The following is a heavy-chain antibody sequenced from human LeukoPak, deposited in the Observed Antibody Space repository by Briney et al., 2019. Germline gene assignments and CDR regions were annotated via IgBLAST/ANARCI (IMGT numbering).Heavy chain of an antibody. D-gene: IGHD6-6*01. CDR2: NYHSGST. Sequence: MPSQTLSLTCAVSGGSISSGGYSWSWIRQPPGKGLEWIGYNYHSGSTYYNPSLKSRVTISVDRSKNQFSLKLSSVTAANTAVYYCARDSRESSAFDIWGQGTMVTVSS. J-gene: IGHJ3*02. CDR3: ARDSRESSAFDI. CDR1: GGSISSGGYS. V-gene: IGHV4-30-2*01.